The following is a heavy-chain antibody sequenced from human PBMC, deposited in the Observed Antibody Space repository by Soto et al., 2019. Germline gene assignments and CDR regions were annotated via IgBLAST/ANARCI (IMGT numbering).Heavy chain of an antibody. V-gene: IGHV3-23*01. J-gene: IGHJ4*02. CDR3: AKDAPGSGWLSDY. Sequence: GGSLRLSCAASGFTFSIYAMSWVRQVPGKGLEWVTTISGNGGTSYADFVRGRFTISRDNSKSTLYLQMNSLRVDDTAMYYCAKDAPGSGWLSDYWGQGTLVTVSS. CDR1: GFTFSIYA. CDR2: ISGNGGT. D-gene: IGHD3-22*01.